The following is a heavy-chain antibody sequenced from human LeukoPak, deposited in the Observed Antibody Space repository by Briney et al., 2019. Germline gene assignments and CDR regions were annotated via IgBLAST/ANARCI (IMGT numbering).Heavy chain of an antibody. Sequence: GGSLRLSCAPSGFTFSSYWMSWVRQAPGKGLEWVANIKQDGSEKYYVDSVKGRFTISRDNAKNSLYLQMNSLRAEDTAVYYCARKAYGLDVWGKGTTVAVSS. CDR2: IKQDGSEK. CDR1: GFTFSSYW. J-gene: IGHJ6*04. V-gene: IGHV3-7*03. CDR3: ARKAYGLDV.